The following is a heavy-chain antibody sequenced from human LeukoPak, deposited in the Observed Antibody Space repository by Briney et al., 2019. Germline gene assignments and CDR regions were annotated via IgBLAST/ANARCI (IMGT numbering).Heavy chain of an antibody. J-gene: IGHJ4*02. V-gene: IGHV4-34*01. Sequence: SETLSLTCAVYGGSFSGYYWSWIRQPPGKGLEWIGEINHSGSTNYNPSLKSRVTISVDTSKNQFSLKLSSVTAADTAVYYCARGVTVAIAACRGVFDYWGQGTLVTVSS. CDR1: GGSFSGYY. D-gene: IGHD6-6*01. CDR2: INHSGST. CDR3: ARGVTVAIAACRGVFDY.